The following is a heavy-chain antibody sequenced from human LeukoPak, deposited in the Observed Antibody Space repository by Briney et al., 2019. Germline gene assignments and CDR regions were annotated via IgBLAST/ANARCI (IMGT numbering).Heavy chain of an antibody. Sequence: SETLSLTCVMYGGSFTGYYWSWIRQSPGKGLEWIGEISPRGTKYNPSLKSRVTISLDTTKNQFSLILTSVTAADAAVYFCARHVVIVVVRFDPWGQGTLVTVSS. J-gene: IGHJ5*02. CDR1: GGSFTGYY. CDR3: ARHVVIVVVRFDP. CDR2: ISPRGT. V-gene: IGHV4-34*01. D-gene: IGHD3-22*01.